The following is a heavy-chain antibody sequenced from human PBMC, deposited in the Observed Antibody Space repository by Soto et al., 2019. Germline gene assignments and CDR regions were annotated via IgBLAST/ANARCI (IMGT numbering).Heavy chain of an antibody. V-gene: IGHV4-30-2*02. Sequence: SETLSLTCAVSGGSISSGGYSWSWIRQPPGKGLEWIGYIYHSGSTYYNPSLKSRVTISVDRSKNQFSLKLSSVTAADTAVYYCARYRVWGIFHWFDPWGQGTLVTVSS. CDR3: ARYRVWGIFHWFDP. D-gene: IGHD3-16*01. CDR2: IYHSGST. J-gene: IGHJ5*02. CDR1: GGSISSGGYS.